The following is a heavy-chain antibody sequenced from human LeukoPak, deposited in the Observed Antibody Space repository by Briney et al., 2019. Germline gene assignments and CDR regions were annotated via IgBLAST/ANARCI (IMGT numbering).Heavy chain of an antibody. CDR2: IRNDENNK. CDR1: GFTFSTYG. Sequence: GRSLRLSCAASGFTFSTYGMHWVRQAPGKGLEWVSFIRNDENNKYYADSVKGRFTISRDNSKNTLYLQMNSLRPDDTAVYYCAKPLNFYYYMDVWGKGTTVTISS. V-gene: IGHV3-30*02. CDR3: AKPLNFYYYMDV. J-gene: IGHJ6*03.